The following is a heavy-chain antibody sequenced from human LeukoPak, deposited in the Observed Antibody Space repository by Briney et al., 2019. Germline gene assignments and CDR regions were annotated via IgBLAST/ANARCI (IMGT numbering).Heavy chain of an antibody. Sequence: ASVKVSCKASGYTFTSYYMHWVRQAPGQGLEWMGIINPSGGSTSYAQKFQGRVTMTRDTSISTAYMELSRLRSDDTAVYYCARNLRRGNNIYCSGGSCYSDAFDIWGQGIMVTVSS. CDR2: INPSGGST. CDR1: GYTFTSYY. V-gene: IGHV1-46*01. J-gene: IGHJ3*02. CDR3: ARNLRRGNNIYCSGGSCYSDAFDI. D-gene: IGHD2-15*01.